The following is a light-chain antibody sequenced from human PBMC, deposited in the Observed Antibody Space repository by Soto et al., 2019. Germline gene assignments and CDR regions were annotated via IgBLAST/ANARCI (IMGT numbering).Light chain of an antibody. CDR1: QIVGTT. Sequence: EIVMTQSPATLSLSPGERASLSCRASQIVGTTLAWYQQKPGQAPRLLIYDASNRATGVPARFSGSGSGTDFTLTISSLEPEDFAVYYCQQRNDWRRGTFGQGTRLEIK. J-gene: IGKJ5*01. V-gene: IGKV3-11*01. CDR2: DAS. CDR3: QQRNDWRRGT.